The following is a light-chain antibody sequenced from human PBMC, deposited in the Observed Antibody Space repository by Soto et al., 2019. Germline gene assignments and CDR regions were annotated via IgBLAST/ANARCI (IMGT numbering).Light chain of an antibody. CDR3: QHYNIYPLT. CDR2: AAS. Sequence: DVQRTQSPSSLSASVGDRVTITCRASQEINSYLAWYQQKPGNAPKSLIYAASSLQTGVPARFSGSESGTDLPLTISILQPEDSANYYCQHYNIYPLTFGGGTTVEIK. V-gene: IGKV1D-16*01. CDR1: QEINSY. J-gene: IGKJ4*01.